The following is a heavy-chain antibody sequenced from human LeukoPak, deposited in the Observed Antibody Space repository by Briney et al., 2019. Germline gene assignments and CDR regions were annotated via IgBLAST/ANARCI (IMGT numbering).Heavy chain of an antibody. CDR2: IYHSGST. CDR1: GYSISSGYY. D-gene: IGHD4-23*01. V-gene: IGHV4-38-2*01. Sequence: SETLSLTCAVSGYSISSGYYWGWIRPPPGKGLEWIGSIYHSGSTYYNPSLKSRVTISVDTSKNQFSLKLSSVTAADTAVYYCASFSPTTVVTLYWYFDLWGRGTLVTVSS. J-gene: IGHJ2*01. CDR3: ASFSPTTVVTLYWYFDL.